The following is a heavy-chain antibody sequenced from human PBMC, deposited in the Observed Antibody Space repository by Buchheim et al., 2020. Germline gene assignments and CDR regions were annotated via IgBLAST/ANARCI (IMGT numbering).Heavy chain of an antibody. D-gene: IGHD5-18*01. Sequence: EVQLLESGGGLVQPGGSLRLSCEASGFTFSSYAMSWVRQAPGKGLEWVSAFSGSGGSTYYADSVKCRFRISRDNSMNTLYLQMNSLRAEDTAVYYCAKDDTAMVTIGIDYWGQGTL. CDR3: AKDDTAMVTIGIDY. V-gene: IGHV3-23*01. CDR1: GFTFSSYA. J-gene: IGHJ4*02. CDR2: FSGSGGST.